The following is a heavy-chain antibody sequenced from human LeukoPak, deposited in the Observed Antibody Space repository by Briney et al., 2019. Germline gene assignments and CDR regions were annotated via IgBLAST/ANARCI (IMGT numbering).Heavy chain of an antibody. CDR1: GYTFTSYG. V-gene: IGHV1-18*04. D-gene: IGHD2-2*01. Sequence: ASVKVSCKASGYTFTSYGMSWVRQAPGQGLEWMGWISVNNGYTNYAQKLQGRVTMTTDTSTSTAYMELRSLRSDDTAVYYCARHCSSTSCYGFDAFDIWGQGTMVTVSS. J-gene: IGHJ3*02. CDR3: ARHCSSTSCYGFDAFDI. CDR2: ISVNNGYT.